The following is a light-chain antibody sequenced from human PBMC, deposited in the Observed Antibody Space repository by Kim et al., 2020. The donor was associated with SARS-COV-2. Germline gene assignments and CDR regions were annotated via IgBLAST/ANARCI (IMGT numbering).Light chain of an antibody. Sequence: PPAKRATPSCRSSQSVGSYFAWYQPKPGQAPRLLVYVASNRATGSPARFSGSVSGTDFTLTISSLEPEYFAVYYCQQRSNWPPITVGQGTRLEIK. J-gene: IGKJ5*01. CDR2: VAS. V-gene: IGKV3-11*01. CDR3: QQRSNWPPIT. CDR1: QSVGSY.